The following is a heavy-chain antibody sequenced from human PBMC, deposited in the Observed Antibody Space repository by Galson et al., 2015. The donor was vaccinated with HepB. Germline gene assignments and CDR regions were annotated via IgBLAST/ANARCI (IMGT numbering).Heavy chain of an antibody. J-gene: IGHJ2*01. CDR2: IYSGGTT. D-gene: IGHD3-22*01. CDR1: GFIASNSY. Sequence: SLRLSCAASGFIASNSYMTCVRQAPGKGLEWVSLIYSGGTTYYADSVKGRFTIARHNSKNTLYRQMNSLRTEDTAVYYCARGSIRAYYDSSGHYYPRYFDLWGRGTLVTVSS. CDR3: ARGSIRAYYDSSGHYYPRYFDL. V-gene: IGHV3-53*04.